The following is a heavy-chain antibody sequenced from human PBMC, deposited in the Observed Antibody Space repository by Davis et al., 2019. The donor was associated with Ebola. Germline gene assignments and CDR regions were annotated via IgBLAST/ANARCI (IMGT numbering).Heavy chain of an antibody. CDR1: GFTFSSYA. CDR2: ISGSGGST. CDR3: ARGALGYCSGGSCYSSYWFEP. D-gene: IGHD2-15*01. J-gene: IGHJ5*02. Sequence: GGSLRLSCAASGFTFSSYAMSWVRQAPGKGLEWVSAISGSGGSTYYADSVKGRFTISRDNAKNSLYLQMNSLRAEDTALYHCARGALGYCSGGSCYSSYWFEPWGQGTLVTVSS. V-gene: IGHV3-23*01.